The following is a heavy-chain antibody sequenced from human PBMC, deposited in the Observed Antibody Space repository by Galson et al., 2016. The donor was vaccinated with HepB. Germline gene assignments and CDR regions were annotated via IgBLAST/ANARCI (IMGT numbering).Heavy chain of an antibody. Sequence: LRLSCAASGFTFSSFAMNWVRQAPGKGLEWVSTISGSGTGTYYADSVKGRFTISRDTSKNTLYLQMNSLRAEDTAVYYCAKDQSSDWYIQYYFDYWGQGTLVTVSS. CDR1: GFTFSSFA. CDR3: AKDQSSDWYIQYYFDY. J-gene: IGHJ4*02. V-gene: IGHV3-23*01. D-gene: IGHD6-19*01. CDR2: ISGSGTGT.